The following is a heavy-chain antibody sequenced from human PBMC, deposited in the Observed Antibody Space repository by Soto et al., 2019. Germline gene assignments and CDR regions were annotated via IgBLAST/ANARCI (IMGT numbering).Heavy chain of an antibody. CDR1: GGTFNRHA. CDR2: ISFDGKSK. CDR3: ARDRWEQAPPRYYYGMDV. J-gene: IGHJ6*02. D-gene: IGHD1-26*01. V-gene: IGHV3-30*04. Sequence: GALRLSCAVSGGTFNRHAINWVRQAPGKGLEWVAVISFDGKSKYYGDSVEGRFTVSRENFNNTVYLQMNSLRGEDTAVYFCARDRWEQAPPRYYYGMDVWGQGTTVTVSS.